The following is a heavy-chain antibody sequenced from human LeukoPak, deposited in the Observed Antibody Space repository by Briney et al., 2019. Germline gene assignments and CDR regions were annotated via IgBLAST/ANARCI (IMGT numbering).Heavy chain of an antibody. Sequence: PSETLSLTCTVSGSSISSYYWSWIRQPPGKGLEWIGYIYYSGSTNYNPSLKSRVTISVDTSKNRFSLKLSSVTAADTAVYYCAGSRVGDYDFWSGYSYYYYYYGTDVWGQGTTVTVSS. CDR1: GSSISSYY. D-gene: IGHD3-3*01. CDR3: AGSRVGDYDFWSGYSYYYYYYGTDV. J-gene: IGHJ6*02. CDR2: IYYSGST. V-gene: IGHV4-59*01.